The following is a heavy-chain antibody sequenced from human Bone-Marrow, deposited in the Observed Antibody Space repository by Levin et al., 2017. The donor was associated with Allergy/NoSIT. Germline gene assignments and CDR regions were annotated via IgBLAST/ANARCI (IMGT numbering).Heavy chain of an antibody. J-gene: IGHJ4*02. CDR2: LSGSGDVT. CDR1: GFRFSAYA. Sequence: GGSLRLSCVASGFRFSAYAMSWVRQAPGKGLEWVSTLSGSGDVTRYTGSVKGRFTITRDNSENTLYLQMNSLIAEDTAVYYCAKELSGTYVQGADHWGQGTLVTVSS. CDR3: AKELSGTYVQGADH. V-gene: IGHV3-23*01. D-gene: IGHD1-26*01.